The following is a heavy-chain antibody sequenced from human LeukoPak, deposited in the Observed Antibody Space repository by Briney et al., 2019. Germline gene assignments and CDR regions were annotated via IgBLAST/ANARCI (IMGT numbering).Heavy chain of an antibody. D-gene: IGHD3-22*01. CDR2: ISSTGSAI. Sequence: PGGSLRLSCAGFGFTFRSYEMNWVRQAPGKGLEWISYISSTGSAIYYAGSVKGRFTISRDNAKNSLYLQMNSLRAEDTAVYYCPRVFSYYTYSFDYWGQGTLVTVSS. V-gene: IGHV3-48*03. CDR1: GFTFRSYE. CDR3: PRVFSYYTYSFDY. J-gene: IGHJ4*02.